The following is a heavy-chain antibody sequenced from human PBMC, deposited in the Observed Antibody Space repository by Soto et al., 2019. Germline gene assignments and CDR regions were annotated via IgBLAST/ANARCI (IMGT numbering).Heavy chain of an antibody. J-gene: IGHJ4*02. V-gene: IGHV1-2*02. CDR1: GPTFIPYY. Sequence: RLLQSGAEVKKPGASVRVSCKTSGPTFIPYYIHWVRQAPGQGLEWMGWIDPKSGGTTYEQKFLGRVTMTRDTSINTAYMDLNRLTSDDTAVYYCARVSVDVPEWGQGTLITVSS. CDR2: IDPKSGGT. D-gene: IGHD5-12*01. CDR3: ARVSVDVPE.